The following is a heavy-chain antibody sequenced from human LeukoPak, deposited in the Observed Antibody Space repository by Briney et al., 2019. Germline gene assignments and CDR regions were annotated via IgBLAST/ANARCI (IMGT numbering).Heavy chain of an antibody. D-gene: IGHD3-16*02. CDR3: AKGSGVWGSYRGIDY. V-gene: IGHV3-33*06. Sequence: GGSLRLSCAASGFTFSSYGMHWVRQAPGKGLEWVAVIWYDGSNKYYADSVKGRYTISRDNSKNTLYLQMNSLRAEDTAVYYCAKGSGVWGSYRGIDYWGQGTLVTVSS. CDR1: GFTFSSYG. CDR2: IWYDGSNK. J-gene: IGHJ4*02.